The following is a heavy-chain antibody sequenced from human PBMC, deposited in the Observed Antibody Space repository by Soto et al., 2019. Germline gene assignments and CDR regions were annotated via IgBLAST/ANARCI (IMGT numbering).Heavy chain of an antibody. CDR1: GGTFSSYT. V-gene: IGHV1-69*02. D-gene: IGHD3-3*01. CDR2: IIPILGIA. Sequence: SVKVSCKASGGTFSSYTISWVRQAPGQGLEWMGRIIPILGIANYAQKFQGRVTITADKSTSTAYMELSSLRSEDTAVYYCARHRVTIFGVVFLATHRLHNENTFDPWGQGTLVTVSS. CDR3: ARHRVTIFGVVFLATHRLHNENTFDP. J-gene: IGHJ5*02.